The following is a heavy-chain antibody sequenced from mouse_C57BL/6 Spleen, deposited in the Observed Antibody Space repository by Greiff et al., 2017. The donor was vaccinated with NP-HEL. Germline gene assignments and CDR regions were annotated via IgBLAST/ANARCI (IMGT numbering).Heavy chain of an antibody. J-gene: IGHJ4*01. V-gene: IGHV5-17*01. CDR3: ARPGRELDYAMDY. Sequence: EVKLVESGGGLVKPGGSLKLSCAASGFTFSDYGMHWVRQAPEKGLEWVAYISSGSSTIYYADTVKGRFTISRDNAKNTLFLQMTSLRAEDTAMYYCARPGRELDYAMDYWGQGTSVTVSS. CDR1: GFTFSDYG. D-gene: IGHD3-3*01. CDR2: ISSGSSTI.